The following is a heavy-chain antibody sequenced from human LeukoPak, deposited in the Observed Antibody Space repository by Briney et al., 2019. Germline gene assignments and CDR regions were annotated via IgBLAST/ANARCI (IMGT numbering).Heavy chain of an antibody. V-gene: IGHV4-39*01. Sequence: SETLSLTCTVSGGSISSSSYYWGWIRQPPGKGLEWVGNIYYSGSTFYNPSLKSQVTISVDTSKNQFSLKLISVTAADTAVCYCARLHGDYRLDAFDIWGQGTMVTVSS. J-gene: IGHJ3*02. CDR1: GGSISSSSYY. CDR2: IYYSGST. D-gene: IGHD4-17*01. CDR3: ARLHGDYRLDAFDI.